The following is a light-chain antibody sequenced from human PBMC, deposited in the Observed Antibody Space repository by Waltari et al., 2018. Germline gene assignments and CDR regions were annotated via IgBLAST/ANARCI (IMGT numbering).Light chain of an antibody. Sequence: IVLTQSPATLSLFTGERATLSCRAIQSVMNYLAWYQQKPGQSPRLLIYDTSNRSTGIPVRFSGSGSGTVFTLTISNLEPEDFAVYYCQHRSVWPLTFGGGTKVESK. J-gene: IGKJ4*01. V-gene: IGKV3-11*01. CDR3: QHRSVWPLT. CDR1: QSVMNY. CDR2: DTS.